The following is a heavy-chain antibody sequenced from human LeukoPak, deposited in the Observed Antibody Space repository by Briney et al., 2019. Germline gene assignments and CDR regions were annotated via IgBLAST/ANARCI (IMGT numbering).Heavy chain of an antibody. CDR3: ARASLDY. CDR1: GGSFSGYY. J-gene: IGHJ4*02. Sequence: SSETLSLTCAVYGGSFSGYYWSWIRQPPGKGLEWIGEINHSGSTNYNPSLKRRVTISVDTSKNQLSLKLRSVTGADTAVYYCARASLDYWGQGTLVTVSS. CDR2: INHSGST. V-gene: IGHV4-34*01.